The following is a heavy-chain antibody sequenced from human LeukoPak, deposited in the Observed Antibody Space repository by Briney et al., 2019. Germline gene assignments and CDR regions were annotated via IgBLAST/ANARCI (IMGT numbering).Heavy chain of an antibody. J-gene: IGHJ4*02. Sequence: KPSETLSLTCTVSGGSISSSSYYWGWIRQPPGRGPEWIGSIYYSGSTYYNPSLKSRVTISVDTSKNQFSLKLSSVTAADTAVYYCARGAAMTTVTYFDYWGQGTLVTVSS. CDR2: IYYSGST. V-gene: IGHV4-39*07. D-gene: IGHD4-17*01. CDR1: GGSISSSSYY. CDR3: ARGAAMTTVTYFDY.